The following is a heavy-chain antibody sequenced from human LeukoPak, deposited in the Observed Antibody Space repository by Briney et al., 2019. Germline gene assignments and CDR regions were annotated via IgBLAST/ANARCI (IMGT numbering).Heavy chain of an antibody. V-gene: IGHV5-51*01. CDR2: IYPDDSDI. D-gene: IGHD3-10*01. Sequence: GESLKISCKGSGYRFKEYRIGWVRQMPGKGLEWMGIIYPDDSDIRYSPSFQGQVTISADRSISIAYLQWSSLKASDTAMYYCARQTMGVRGGEWDYWGQGTLVTVSS. J-gene: IGHJ4*02. CDR3: ARQTMGVRGGEWDY. CDR1: GYRFKEYR.